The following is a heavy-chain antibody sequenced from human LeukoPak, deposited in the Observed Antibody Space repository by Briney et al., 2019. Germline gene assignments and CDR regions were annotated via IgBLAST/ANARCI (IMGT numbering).Heavy chain of an antibody. CDR3: AKDHPS. CDR2: ISWNSGSI. J-gene: IGHJ4*02. CDR1: GFTFDDYA. Sequence: GRSLRLSCAASGFTFDDYAMHWVRQAPGKGLEWVSGISWNSGSIGYADSVKGRFTISRDNSKNTLYLQMNSLRAEDTAVYYCAKDHPSWGQGTLVTVSS. V-gene: IGHV3-9*01.